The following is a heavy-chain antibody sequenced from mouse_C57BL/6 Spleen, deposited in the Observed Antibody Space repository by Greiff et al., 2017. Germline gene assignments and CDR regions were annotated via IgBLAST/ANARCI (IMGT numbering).Heavy chain of an antibody. Sequence: QVTLKVSGPGILQPSQTLSLTCSFSGFSLSTFGMGVGWIRQPSGKGLEWLAHIWWDDDKYYNPALKSRLTISKDTSKNQVFLKIANVDTADTATYYCARIRDYYGTQHWYFDVWGTGTTVTVSS. J-gene: IGHJ1*03. CDR3: ARIRDYYGTQHWYFDV. D-gene: IGHD1-1*01. CDR1: GFSLSTFGMG. CDR2: IWWDDDK. V-gene: IGHV8-8*01.